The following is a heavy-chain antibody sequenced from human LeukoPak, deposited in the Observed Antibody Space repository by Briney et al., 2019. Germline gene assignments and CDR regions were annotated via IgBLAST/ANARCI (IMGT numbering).Heavy chain of an antibody. CDR2: IWYDGSNK. CDR1: GFTFSSYG. V-gene: IGHV3-33*01. CDR3: ARDAGRGGGSSYN. Sequence: GWSLRLSCAASGFTFSSYGMHWVRQAPGKGLEWVAVIWYDGSNKYYADSVKGRFTISRDNSKNTLYLQMNSLRAEDTAVYYCARDAGRGGGSSYNWGQGTLVTVSS. D-gene: IGHD2-15*01. J-gene: IGHJ4*02.